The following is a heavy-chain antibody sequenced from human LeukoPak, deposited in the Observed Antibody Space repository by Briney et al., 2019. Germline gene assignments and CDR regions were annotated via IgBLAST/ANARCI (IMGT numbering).Heavy chain of an antibody. CDR3: ARTQQLVLRSPLDP. D-gene: IGHD6-13*01. J-gene: IGHJ5*02. V-gene: IGHV1-8*03. CDR2: MNPNSGNT. Sequence: EASVKVSCKASGYTFTSYDINWVRQATGQGLEWMGWMNPNSGNTGYAQKFQGRVTITRNTSISTAYMELSSLRSEDTAVYYCARTQQLVLRSPLDPWGQGTLVTVSS. CDR1: GYTFTSYD.